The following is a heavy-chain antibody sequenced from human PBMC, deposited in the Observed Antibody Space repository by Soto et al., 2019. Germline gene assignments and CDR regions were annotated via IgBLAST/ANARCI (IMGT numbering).Heavy chain of an antibody. J-gene: IGHJ5*02. V-gene: IGHV4-30-4*01. CDR2: IYATGSF. CDR1: GGSISSGDYY. D-gene: IGHD1-1*01. CDR3: VRDGTKNLRDWFDP. Sequence: LSLTCTVSGGSISSGDYYWSWIRQPPGKGLEWIGRIYATGSFDYNPSLKSRITISVDMSKKQLYLTLRSVTAEDTAMYYCVRDGTKNLRDWFDPWGQGILVTVSS.